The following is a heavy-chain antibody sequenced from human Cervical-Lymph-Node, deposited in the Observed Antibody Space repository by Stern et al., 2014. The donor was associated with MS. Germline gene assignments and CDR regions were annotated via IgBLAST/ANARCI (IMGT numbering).Heavy chain of an antibody. J-gene: IGHJ3*02. Sequence: QVQLVQSGAGVKKPGASVKVSCKASGYTFTSYGISWVRQAHGQGLEWMGWSSADSGNANDAQKLQGRVTMATDTSTSPAYMELRSLRSDDTAVYYCARGLLGSENAFDIWGQGTMVTVSS. CDR3: ARGLLGSENAFDI. CDR2: SSADSGNA. D-gene: IGHD2-15*01. V-gene: IGHV1-18*01. CDR1: GYTFTSYG.